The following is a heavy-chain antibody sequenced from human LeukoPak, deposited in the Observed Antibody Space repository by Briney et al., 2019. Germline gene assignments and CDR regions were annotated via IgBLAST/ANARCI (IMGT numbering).Heavy chain of an antibody. CDR1: GFTFSDYY. D-gene: IGHD3-9*01. J-gene: IGHJ6*03. V-gene: IGHV3-11*04. CDR2: ISSSGNTT. CDR3: ARGGILTAYPSSGKTYYYYYMDV. Sequence: GGSLRLPCAASGFTFSDYYMSWIRQAPGKGLEWVSYISSSGNTTYHADSVKGRFTISRDNAKNSLYLQMSSLRAEDTAVYYCARGGILTAYPSSGKTYYYYYMDVWGKGTTVTISS.